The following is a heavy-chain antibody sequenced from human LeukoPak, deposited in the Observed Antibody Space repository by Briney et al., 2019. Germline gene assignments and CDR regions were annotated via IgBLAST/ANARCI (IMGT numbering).Heavy chain of an antibody. CDR2: IYYSGST. Sequence: SETLSLTCTVSDGSISSYYWSWIRQPPGKGLEWIGYIYYSGSTNYNPSLKSRVTISVDTSKNQFSLKLSSVTAADTAVYYCARIGGRHPPNPRYCSGGSCYLGRRGDFYYYYYMDVWGKGTTVTISS. D-gene: IGHD2-15*01. J-gene: IGHJ6*03. CDR1: DGSISSYY. V-gene: IGHV4-59*12. CDR3: ARIGGRHPPNPRYCSGGSCYLGRRGDFYYYYYMDV.